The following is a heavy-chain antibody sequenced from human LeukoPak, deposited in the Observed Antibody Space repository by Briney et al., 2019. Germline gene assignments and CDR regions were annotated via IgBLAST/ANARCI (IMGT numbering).Heavy chain of an antibody. CDR1: GGSFSGYY. J-gene: IGHJ6*03. V-gene: IGHV4-34*01. Sequence: SETLSLTCAVYGGSFSGYYWSWIRQPPAKGLEWIGEINHSGSTNYNPSLKSRVTISVDTSKNQFSLKLSSVTAADTAVYYCARGGGPAGYYMDVWDKGNTVTASS. CDR2: INHSGST. CDR3: ARGGGPAGYYMDV. D-gene: IGHD3-16*01.